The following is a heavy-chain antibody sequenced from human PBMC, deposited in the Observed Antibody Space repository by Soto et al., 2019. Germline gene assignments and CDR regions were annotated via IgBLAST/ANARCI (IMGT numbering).Heavy chain of an antibody. Sequence: EVHLVETGGGLIQPGGSLRLSCAASGLSVSSSDMSWVRQASGKGLEWVSVIYSGGSTHDADSVKGRFTISRDNSKNTGHLQMNSLRVDDTAVYFCSTSSRNEYHFAMDAWGQGTTVIVS. CDR2: IYSGGST. CDR1: GLSVSSSD. D-gene: IGHD6-6*01. V-gene: IGHV3-53*02. CDR3: STSSRNEYHFAMDA. J-gene: IGHJ6*02.